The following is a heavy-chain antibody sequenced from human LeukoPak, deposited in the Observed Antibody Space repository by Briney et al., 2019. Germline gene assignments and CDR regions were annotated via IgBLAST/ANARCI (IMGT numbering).Heavy chain of an antibody. Sequence: ASVKVSFKASGYTFTVYYMHWVRQAPGQGLEWMGWISGYNGNTNYAQKFLGRVSMTADTVTSTAYMELRSLTSDDTAMYYCARSGRGTYYYFDLWGQGTLVTVSS. CDR1: GYTFTVYY. D-gene: IGHD5-12*01. CDR2: ISGYNGNT. J-gene: IGHJ4*02. CDR3: ARSGRGTYYYFDL. V-gene: IGHV1-18*04.